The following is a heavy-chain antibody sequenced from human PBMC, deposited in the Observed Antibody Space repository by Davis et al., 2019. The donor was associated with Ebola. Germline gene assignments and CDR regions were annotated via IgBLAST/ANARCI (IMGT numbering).Heavy chain of an antibody. CDR3: ARASVAGGLSWFDP. D-gene: IGHD6-19*01. V-gene: IGHV3-21*01. CDR1: GFTVSSYY. J-gene: IGHJ5*02. Sequence: GESLKISCAASGFTVSSYYMSWVRQAPGKGLEWVSSISSDSDYIYYADSVKGRFTISRDNAKNSLYLQMNSLRAEDTAVYYCARASVAGGLSWFDPWGQGTLVTVAS. CDR2: ISSDSDYI.